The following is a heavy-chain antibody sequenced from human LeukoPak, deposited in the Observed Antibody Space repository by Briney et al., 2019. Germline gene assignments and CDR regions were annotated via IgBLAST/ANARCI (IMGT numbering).Heavy chain of an antibody. Sequence: PSETVSLTCTVSGGSISSYYWSWIRQPPGKGLEWIGYIYYSGSTNYNPSLKSRVTISVDTSKNQFSLKLSSVTAADTAVYYCAGGGSGSADYWGQGTLVTVSS. V-gene: IGHV4-59*01. CDR1: GGSISSYY. CDR3: AGGGSGSADY. CDR2: IYYSGST. D-gene: IGHD3-10*01. J-gene: IGHJ4*02.